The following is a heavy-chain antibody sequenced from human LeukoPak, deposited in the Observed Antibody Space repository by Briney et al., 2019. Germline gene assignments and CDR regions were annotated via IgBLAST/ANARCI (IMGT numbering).Heavy chain of an antibody. Sequence: GGSLRLSCAASGFTFSDYYMSWIRQAPGKGLEWVSVIYSGDNTYYADSVKGRFTISRDNSKNTVYLQMNSLRAEDTAVYYCARDLFSSSWYLDAFDIWGQGTMVTVSS. J-gene: IGHJ3*02. D-gene: IGHD6-13*01. CDR1: GFTFSDYY. CDR3: ARDLFSSSWYLDAFDI. V-gene: IGHV3-53*01. CDR2: IYSGDNT.